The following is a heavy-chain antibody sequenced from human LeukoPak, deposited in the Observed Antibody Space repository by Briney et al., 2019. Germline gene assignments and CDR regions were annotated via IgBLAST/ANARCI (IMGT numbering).Heavy chain of an antibody. Sequence: GGSLRLSCAASGFTFSSYGMHWVRQAPGKGLEWVAFIRYDGSNKYYADSVKGRFTISRDNSKNTLYLQMNSLRAEDTAVYYCAKDVGSSSWQPAEIDYWGQGTLVTVSS. J-gene: IGHJ4*02. V-gene: IGHV3-30*02. CDR3: AKDVGSSSWQPAEIDY. D-gene: IGHD6-13*01. CDR2: IRYDGSNK. CDR1: GFTFSSYG.